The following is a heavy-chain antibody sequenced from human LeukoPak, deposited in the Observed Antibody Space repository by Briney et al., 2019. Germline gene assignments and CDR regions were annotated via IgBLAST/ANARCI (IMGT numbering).Heavy chain of an antibody. Sequence: GGSLRLSCAASGFTVSSNYMSWVRQAPGKGLEWASVIYSGGSTYYADSVKGRFTISRDNAKNSLYLQMNSLRAGDTAVYYCARDYISGIVVVPANDYWGQGTLVTVSS. CDR2: IYSGGST. CDR3: ARDYISGIVVVPANDY. J-gene: IGHJ4*02. D-gene: IGHD2-2*01. CDR1: GFTVSSNY. V-gene: IGHV3-66*01.